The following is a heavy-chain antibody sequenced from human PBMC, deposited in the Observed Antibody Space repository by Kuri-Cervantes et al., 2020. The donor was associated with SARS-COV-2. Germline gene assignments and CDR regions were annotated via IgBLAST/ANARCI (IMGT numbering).Heavy chain of an antibody. Sequence: GSLRLSCAVSGYSISSGYYWGWIRQPPGKGLEWIGSIYHSGSTYYNPSLKSRATISADTSKNQFSLKLSSVTAADTAVYYCARAGYSSSWDYYYYYYMDVWGKGTTVTVSS. V-gene: IGHV4-38-2*01. CDR2: IYHSGST. D-gene: IGHD6-13*01. CDR1: GYSISSGYY. CDR3: ARAGYSSSWDYYYYYYMDV. J-gene: IGHJ6*03.